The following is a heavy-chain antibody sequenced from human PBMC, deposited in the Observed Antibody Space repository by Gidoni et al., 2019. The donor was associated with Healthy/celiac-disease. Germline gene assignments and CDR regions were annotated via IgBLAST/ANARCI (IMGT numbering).Heavy chain of an antibody. CDR2: LIPILGIA. CDR3: ARGGAVCGGDCP. J-gene: IGHJ5*02. D-gene: IGHD2-21*01. V-gene: IGHV1-69*04. CDR1: GGTFSSYA. Sequence: QVQLVQSGAEVKKPGSSVKVSCKASGGTFSSYAISWVRQAPGQGLEWMGRLIPILGIANYAQKFQGRVTITADKSTSTAYMELSSLRSEDTAVYYCARGGAVCGGDCPWGQGTLVTVSS.